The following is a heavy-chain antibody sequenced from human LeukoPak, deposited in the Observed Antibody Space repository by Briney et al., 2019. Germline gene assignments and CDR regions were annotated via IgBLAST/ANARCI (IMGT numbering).Heavy chain of an antibody. Sequence: SETLSLTCAVYGGSFSGYYWSWIRQPPGKGLEWIGEINHSGSTNYNPSLKSRVTISVDTSKNQFSLKLSSVTAADTAVYYCAREVVDILATTLSYFDYWGQGTRVTVSS. CDR1: GGSFSGYY. CDR3: AREVVDILATTLSYFDY. D-gene: IGHD5-12*01. J-gene: IGHJ4*02. V-gene: IGHV4-34*01. CDR2: INHSGST.